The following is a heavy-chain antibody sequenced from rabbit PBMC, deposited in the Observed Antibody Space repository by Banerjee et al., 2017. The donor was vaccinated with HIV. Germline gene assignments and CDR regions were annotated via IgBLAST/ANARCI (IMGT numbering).Heavy chain of an antibody. V-gene: IGHV1S45*01. CDR3: ARSSGYYGYFNL. D-gene: IGHD1-1*01. CDR2: IYAGSSGTT. J-gene: IGHJ4*01. Sequence: QEQLVESGGGLVKPEGSLTLTCTASGLDFSSSYWICWVRQAPGKGLELIACIYAGSSGTTYYASWAKGRFTVSKTSSTTVTLQMTSLTVADTATYFCARSSGYYGYFNLWGPGTLVTDS. CDR1: GLDFSSSYW.